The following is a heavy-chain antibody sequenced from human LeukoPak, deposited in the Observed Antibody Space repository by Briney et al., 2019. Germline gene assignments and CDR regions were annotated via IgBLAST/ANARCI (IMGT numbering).Heavy chain of an antibody. J-gene: IGHJ1*01. CDR3: ARESEYSSSSAEYFQH. V-gene: IGHV4-59*01. CDR2: IYYSGST. D-gene: IGHD6-6*01. Sequence: KPSETLSLTCTVSGGSISSYYWSWIRQPPGKGLEWIGYIYYSGSTNYNPSLKSRVTISVDTSKNQFSLKLSSVTAADTAVYYCARESEYSSSSAEYFQHWGQGTPVTVSS. CDR1: GGSISSYY.